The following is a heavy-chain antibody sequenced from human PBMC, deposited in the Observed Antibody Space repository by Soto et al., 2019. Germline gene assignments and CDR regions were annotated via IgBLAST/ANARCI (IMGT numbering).Heavy chain of an antibody. J-gene: IGHJ4*02. D-gene: IGHD2-21*02. CDR1: GYTFTSYG. V-gene: IGHV1-18*04. Sequence: ASVKVSCKASGYTFTSYGISWVRQAPGQGLEWMGWISAYNGNTNYAQKLQGRVTMTTDTSTSTAYMELRSLRSDDTAVYYCARDRPAYCGGDCYSDGSIDYWGQGTLVTVSS. CDR2: ISAYNGNT. CDR3: ARDRPAYCGGDCYSDGSIDY.